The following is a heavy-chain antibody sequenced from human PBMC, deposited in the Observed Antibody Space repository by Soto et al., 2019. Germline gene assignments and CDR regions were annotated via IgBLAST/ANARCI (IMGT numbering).Heavy chain of an antibody. CDR1: GYTFTRYY. J-gene: IGHJ3*02. Sequence: QVQLVQSGAEVKKPGASVTVSCKASGYTFTRYYMYWVRQAPGQGLEWMGIINPSGGSATYAQRFQGRVTMTRDTSTTTMYMELSSLTSEDTAVYYCAKMGETDRGDAFDIWGQGTMVTVSS. D-gene: IGHD3-16*01. V-gene: IGHV1-46*01. CDR2: INPSGGSA. CDR3: AKMGETDRGDAFDI.